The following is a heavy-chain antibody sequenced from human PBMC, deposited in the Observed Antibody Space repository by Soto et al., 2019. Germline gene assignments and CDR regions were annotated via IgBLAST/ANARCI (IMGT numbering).Heavy chain of an antibody. CDR1: GGSFSGYY. CDR2: INHSGST. Sequence: QVQLQQWGAGLLKPSETLSLTCAVYGGSFSGYYWSWIRQPPGKGLEWIGEINHSGSTNYNPSLRRRLTLSLDTSKTQLAVTLRYVSAADTGVYSCAKTRAILYSRSSRVRGARAFDIWGQGTMVTVSS. J-gene: IGHJ3*02. V-gene: IGHV4-34*01. CDR3: AKTRAILYSRSSRVRGARAFDI. D-gene: IGHD6-6*01.